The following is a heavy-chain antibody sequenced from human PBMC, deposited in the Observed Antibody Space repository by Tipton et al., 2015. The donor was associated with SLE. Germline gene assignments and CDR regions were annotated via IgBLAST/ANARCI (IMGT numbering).Heavy chain of an antibody. V-gene: IGHV4-61*09. J-gene: IGHJ5*02. Sequence: TLSLTCTVSGGSISSGSYYWSWIRQPAGKGLEWIGYIYTSGSTNYNPSLKSRVTISVDTSKNQFSLKLSSVTAADTAVYYCAVLLREGNWFDPWGQGTLVTVSS. D-gene: IGHD2/OR15-2a*01. CDR2: IYTSGST. CDR1: GGSISSGSYY. CDR3: AVLLREGNWFDP.